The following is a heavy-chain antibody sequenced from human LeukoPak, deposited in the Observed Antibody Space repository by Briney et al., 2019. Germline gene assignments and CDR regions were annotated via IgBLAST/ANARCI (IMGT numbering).Heavy chain of an antibody. V-gene: IGHV1-69*05. D-gene: IGHD6-13*01. CDR3: ARGSIAAAGTGPDYYYYYMDV. J-gene: IGHJ6*03. CDR1: GGTFSSYA. CDR2: IIPIFGTA. Sequence: SVKVSCKASGGTFSSYAISWVRQAPGQGLEWMGGIIPIFGTANYAQKFQGRVRITTDESASTAYMELSSLRSEDTAVYYCARGSIAAAGTGPDYYYYYMDVWGKGTTVTVSS.